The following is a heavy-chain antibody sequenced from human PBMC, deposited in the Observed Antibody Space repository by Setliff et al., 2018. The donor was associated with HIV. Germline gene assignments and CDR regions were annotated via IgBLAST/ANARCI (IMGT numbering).Heavy chain of an antibody. CDR3: ARVGSYWTQFDY. CDR2: INPSGGST. V-gene: IGHV1-46*01. D-gene: IGHD2-15*01. Sequence: ASVKVSCKASGYTFTSYYMHWVRQAPGQGLEWMGIINPSGGSTSYAQKFQGRVSMTRNTSISTAYMELSSLRSEDTAVYYCARVGSYWTQFDYWGQGTLVTVSS. CDR1: GYTFTSYY. J-gene: IGHJ4*01.